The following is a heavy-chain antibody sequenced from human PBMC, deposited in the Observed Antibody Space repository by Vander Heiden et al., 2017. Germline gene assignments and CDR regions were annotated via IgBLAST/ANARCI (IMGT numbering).Heavy chain of an antibody. V-gene: IGHV4-4*07. CDR1: GGSMGNYY. D-gene: IGHD3-22*01. CDR3: VGNYYDSRGYYFIDS. J-gene: IGHJ4*02. CDR2: IYTGGST. Sequence: QVQLQESSPGLVSPSETLSLTCAVSGGSMGNYYCTWLRQPAGKALEWLGRIYTGGSTNYNPSLKSRVTMSVATSKNQFSLKLTSVTAADTAVYYCVGNYYDSRGYYFIDSWGQGTLVTVS.